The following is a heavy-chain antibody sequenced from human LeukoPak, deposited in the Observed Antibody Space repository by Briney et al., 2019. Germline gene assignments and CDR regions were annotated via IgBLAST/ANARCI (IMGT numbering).Heavy chain of an antibody. J-gene: IGHJ4*02. CDR1: GGSIRSDTSY. CDR2: ISNGGST. V-gene: IGHV4-39*01. CDR3: ARHTSGTMYSY. D-gene: IGHD1-7*01. Sequence: SETLSLTCTVFGGSIRSDTSYWVWIRQPPGKGLEWIGTISNGGSTFYNPSLKSRVTISVDTSKNQLSLKLNSVTATGTSVYYCARHTSGTMYSYWGQGSLVTVSS.